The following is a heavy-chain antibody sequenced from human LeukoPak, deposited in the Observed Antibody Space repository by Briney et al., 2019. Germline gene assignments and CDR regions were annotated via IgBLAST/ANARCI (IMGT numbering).Heavy chain of an antibody. V-gene: IGHV4-34*01. CDR2: INHSGST. D-gene: IGHD5-12*01. Sequence: SETLSLTCAVYGGSFSGYYWSWIRQPPGKGLEWIGEINHSGSTNYNPSLKSRVTISVEPSRNQFSLKLSSVNAADTAVYYSAKVPPHIVDKIGSNYFDYWGKGTLVTVSS. J-gene: IGHJ4*02. CDR3: AKVPPHIVDKIGSNYFDY. CDR1: GGSFSGYY.